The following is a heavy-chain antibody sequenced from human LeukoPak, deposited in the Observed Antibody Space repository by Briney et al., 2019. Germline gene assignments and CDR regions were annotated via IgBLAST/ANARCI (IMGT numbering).Heavy chain of an antibody. V-gene: IGHV5-51*01. Sequence: GESLKISCKGSGYSFTSYWIGWVRQMLGKGLEWMGIIYPGDSDTRYSPSFQGQVTISADKSISTAYLQWSSLKASDTAMYYCARHSYNYDSSGYYRPLQRGAFDIWGQGTMVTVSS. D-gene: IGHD3-22*01. CDR3: ARHSYNYDSSGYYRPLQRGAFDI. CDR2: IYPGDSDT. CDR1: GYSFTSYW. J-gene: IGHJ3*02.